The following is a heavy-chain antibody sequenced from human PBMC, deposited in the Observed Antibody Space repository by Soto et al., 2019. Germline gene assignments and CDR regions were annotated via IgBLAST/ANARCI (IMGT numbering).Heavy chain of an antibody. V-gene: IGHV3-30*18. Sequence: QVQVVESGGGVVQPGRSLRLSCAASGFTFSNYDMHWARQAPGKGLEWVAVVAYDGDKKYYADSVKGRFTISRDNSKNTLYLQMNSLTAEDTAVYYCAKGLGANGGYDFILGYWGQGSLVTVSS. CDR1: GFTFSNYD. CDR2: VAYDGDKK. CDR3: AKGLGANGGYDFILGY. D-gene: IGHD5-12*01. J-gene: IGHJ4*02.